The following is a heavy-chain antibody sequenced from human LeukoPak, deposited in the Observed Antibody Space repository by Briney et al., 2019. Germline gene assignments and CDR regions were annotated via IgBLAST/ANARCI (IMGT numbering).Heavy chain of an antibody. Sequence: GGSLRLSCAASGFTFSSYWMSWVRQAPGKGLEWVANIKQDGSEKYYVDSVKGRFTISRDNAKNSLYLQMNSLRAEDTAVYYCARDLYSGSYYPIDYWGQGTLVTVSS. J-gene: IGHJ4*02. CDR1: GFTFSSYW. CDR2: IKQDGSEK. V-gene: IGHV3-7*01. D-gene: IGHD1-26*01. CDR3: ARDLYSGSYYPIDY.